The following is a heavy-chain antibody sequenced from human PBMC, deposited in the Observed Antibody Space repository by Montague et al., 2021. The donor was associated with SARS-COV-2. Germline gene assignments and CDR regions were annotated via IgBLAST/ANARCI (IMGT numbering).Heavy chain of an antibody. V-gene: IGHV3-23*01. J-gene: IGHJ1*01. Sequence: SLRLSCAASGFTFSTYAMSWVRQAPGKGLEWVSSISKSGESTFYADSVKGRFTISRDNSKNTLYLQVNSLRAEDTAVYFCAKRPSGADLWGQGALVTVSS. D-gene: IGHD1-26*01. CDR1: GFTFSTYA. CDR3: AKRPSGADL. CDR2: ISKSGEST.